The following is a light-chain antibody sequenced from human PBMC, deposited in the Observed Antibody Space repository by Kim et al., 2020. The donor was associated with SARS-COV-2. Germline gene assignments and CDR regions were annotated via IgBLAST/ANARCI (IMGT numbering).Light chain of an antibody. CDR1: SGHSSYA. V-gene: IGLV4-69*01. CDR2: VNSDGSH. CDR3: QTWGTGIRV. J-gene: IGLJ3*02. Sequence: QLVLTQSPSASASLGASVKLTCTLSSGHSSYAIAWHQQQPEKGPRYLIKVNSDGSHSKGDGIPDRFSGSSSGAERYLTISSLQSEDEADYYCQTWGTGIRVFGGGTQLTVL.